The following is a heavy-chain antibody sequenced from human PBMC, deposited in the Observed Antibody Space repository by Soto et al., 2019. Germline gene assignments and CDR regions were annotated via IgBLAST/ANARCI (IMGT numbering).Heavy chain of an antibody. Sequence: GGSLRLSCAASGFTFSSYWMSWVRQAPGKGLEWVANIKQDGSEKYYVDSVKGRFTISRDNAKDSLYLQMNSLRAEDTAVYYCARGQRIQLWLTMSGDYSYAMDVWGQGPTVTV. J-gene: IGHJ6*02. V-gene: IGHV3-7*03. CDR2: IKQDGSEK. D-gene: IGHD5-18*01. CDR3: ARGQRIQLWLTMSGDYSYAMDV. CDR1: GFTFSSYW.